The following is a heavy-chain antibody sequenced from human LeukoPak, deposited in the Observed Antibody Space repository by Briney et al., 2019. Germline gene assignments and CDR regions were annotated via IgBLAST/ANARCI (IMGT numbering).Heavy chain of an antibody. CDR3: AKHSDFYDSFDI. CDR2: ISYSGNT. V-gene: IGHV4-39*01. D-gene: IGHD3-3*01. CDR1: GDSISSHNYY. J-gene: IGHJ3*02. Sequence: SETLSLTCTVSGDSISSHNYYWGWIRQPPGKGLEWIASISYSGNTHYIPSLKSRLTISKETSKNQFSVKLTSVTAADTAVYYCAKHSDFYDSFDIWGQGTMVTVSS.